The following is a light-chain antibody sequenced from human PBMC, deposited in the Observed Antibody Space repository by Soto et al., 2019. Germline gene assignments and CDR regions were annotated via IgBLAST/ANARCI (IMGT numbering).Light chain of an antibody. CDR2: KSS. J-gene: IGKJ2*02. V-gene: IGKV1-5*03. CDR1: QSIDGW. Sequence: DIQLTQSPSTLSASIGDRVTITCRASQSIDGWLAWYQQKPGEAPKLLIYKSSTSQPGVPSRVSGSGSGTDFTLTISTLQPGEFATYYCQHYTISGCTFGQGTKLEIK. CDR3: QHYTISGCT.